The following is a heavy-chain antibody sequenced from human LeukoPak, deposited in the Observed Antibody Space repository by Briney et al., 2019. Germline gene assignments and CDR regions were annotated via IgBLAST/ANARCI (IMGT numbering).Heavy chain of an antibody. V-gene: IGHV4-34*01. CDR1: GGSFSGYY. CDR2: INDSGNT. Sequence: SETLSLTCAVYGGSFSGYYWSWIRQPPGKGLEWIGEINDSGNTNYNPSLKSRVTISGDTSKNQFSLKLSSVTAADTAVYYCARHFGWLLTHNWFDPWGQGSLVTVSS. D-gene: IGHD5-12*01. J-gene: IGHJ5*02. CDR3: ARHFGWLLTHNWFDP.